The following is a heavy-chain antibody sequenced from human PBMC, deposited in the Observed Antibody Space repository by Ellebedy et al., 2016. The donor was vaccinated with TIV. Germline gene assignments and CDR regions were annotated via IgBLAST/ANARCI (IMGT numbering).Heavy chain of an antibody. Sequence: ASVKVSCKASGGTFSSYAISWVRQAPGQGLEWMGWISAYNGNTNYAQKLQGRVTMTADTSTSTAYMELRSLRSDDTAVYYCARQTYYDILTGYYAHYGMDVWGQGTTVTVSS. CDR1: GGTFSSYA. CDR3: ARQTYYDILTGYYAHYGMDV. V-gene: IGHV1-18*01. D-gene: IGHD3-9*01. J-gene: IGHJ6*02. CDR2: ISAYNGNT.